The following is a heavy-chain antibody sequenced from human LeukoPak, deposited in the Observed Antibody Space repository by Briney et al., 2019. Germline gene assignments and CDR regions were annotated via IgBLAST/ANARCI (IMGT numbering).Heavy chain of an antibody. CDR1: GGSISSGGYY. CDR3: TRGAGWLIDY. CDR2: IYLSGSP. D-gene: IGHD3-16*01. Sequence: SETLSLTCTVSGGSISSGGYYWSWIRQPPGKGLEWIGYIYLSGSPYYNPSLKSRVTISADTSKNHFSPKLNSVTTADTAVYYCTRGAGWLIDYWGQGILVTVSS. J-gene: IGHJ4*02. V-gene: IGHV4-30-2*01.